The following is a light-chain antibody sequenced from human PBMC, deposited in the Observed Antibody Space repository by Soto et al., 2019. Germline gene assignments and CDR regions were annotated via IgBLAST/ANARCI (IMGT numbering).Light chain of an antibody. CDR2: YAA. V-gene: IGKV1-33*01. Sequence: DIQMTQSPSSLSVSVGDRVTITCQASQDISNYLNWYHQKPGKAPKLLIYYAANLETGVPSRFSGSGSGTDFTFTISSLQPEDIATYYCQQYDSLPQYTFGQGTKLEIK. CDR3: QQYDSLPQYT. CDR1: QDISNY. J-gene: IGKJ2*01.